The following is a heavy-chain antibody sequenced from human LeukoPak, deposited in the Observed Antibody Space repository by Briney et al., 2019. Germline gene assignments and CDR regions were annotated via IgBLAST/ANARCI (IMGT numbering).Heavy chain of an antibody. Sequence: GASVKVSCKASGGTFSSYAISWVRQAPGQGLEWMGGIIPIFGTANYAQKFQGRVTITADESTSTAYMELSSLRSEDTAVYYCARAIISYGSGSYYLDPWGQGTLVTVSS. CDR3: ARAIISYGSGSYYLDP. J-gene: IGHJ5*02. V-gene: IGHV1-69*13. CDR1: GGTFSSYA. CDR2: IIPIFGTA. D-gene: IGHD3-10*01.